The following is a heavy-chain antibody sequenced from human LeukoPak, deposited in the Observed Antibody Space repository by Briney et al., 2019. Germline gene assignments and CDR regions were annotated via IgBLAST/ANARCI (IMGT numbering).Heavy chain of an antibody. D-gene: IGHD5-18*01. CDR3: ARVEYSLDY. V-gene: IGHV4-34*01. CDR2: INHSGST. J-gene: IGHJ4*02. Sequence: SETLSLTCAVYGGSFSGYYWSWIRQPPGKGLEWIGEINHSGSTNYNPSFKSRVTISVDTSKNQFSLKLSSVTAADTAVYYCARVEYSLDYWGQGTLVTVSS. CDR1: GGSFSGYY.